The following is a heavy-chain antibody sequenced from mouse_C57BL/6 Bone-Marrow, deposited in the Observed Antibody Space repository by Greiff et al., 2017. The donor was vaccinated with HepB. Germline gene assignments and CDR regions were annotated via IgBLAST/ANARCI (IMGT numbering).Heavy chain of an antibody. J-gene: IGHJ2*01. V-gene: IGHV5-17*01. D-gene: IGHD1-1*01. CDR1: GFTFSDYG. CDR3: AFYYYGSSGY. Sequence: EVNLVESGGGLVKPGGSLKLSCAASGFTFSDYGMHWVRQAPEKGLEWVAYISSGSSTIYYADTVKGRFTISRDNAKNTLFLQMTSLRSEDTAMYYCAFYYYGSSGYWGQGTTLTVSS. CDR2: ISSGSSTI.